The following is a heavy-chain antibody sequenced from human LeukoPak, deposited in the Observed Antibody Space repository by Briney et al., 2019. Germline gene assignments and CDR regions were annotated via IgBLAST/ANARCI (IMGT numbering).Heavy chain of an antibody. Sequence: GGSLRLSCAASGFTFRSYWMSWVRQAPGKGLEWVASIKDDGSEKYCVDSVKGRFTISRDNAKNSLYLQMNSLRAEDTAVYYCARDGRETGYSYGPNTIGWFDPWGQGTLVTVSS. J-gene: IGHJ5*02. V-gene: IGHV3-7*01. D-gene: IGHD5-18*01. CDR2: IKDDGSEK. CDR3: ARDGRETGYSYGPNTIGWFDP. CDR1: GFTFRSYW.